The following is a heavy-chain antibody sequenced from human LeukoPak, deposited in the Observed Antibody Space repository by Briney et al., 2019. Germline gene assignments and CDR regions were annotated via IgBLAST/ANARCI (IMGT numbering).Heavy chain of an antibody. Sequence: PGGSLRLSCAASGFTFSAYAMSWVRQAPGKGLEWVSSISSSSSYIYYADSVKGRFTISRDNTKNSLYLQMNSLRAEDTAVYYCARDPNRYCSSTSCSNHVGAFDIWGQGTMVTVSS. V-gene: IGHV3-21*01. CDR1: GFTFSAYA. J-gene: IGHJ3*02. CDR3: ARDPNRYCSSTSCSNHVGAFDI. D-gene: IGHD2-2*01. CDR2: ISSSSSYI.